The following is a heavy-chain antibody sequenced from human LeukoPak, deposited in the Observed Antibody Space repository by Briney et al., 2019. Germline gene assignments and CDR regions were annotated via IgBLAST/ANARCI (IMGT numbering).Heavy chain of an antibody. Sequence: SGGSLRLSCAASGFTFSSYAMSWVRQAPGKGLEWVSAISGSGGSTYYADSVKGRFTISRDNSKNTLYLQMNSLRAEDTAVYYCAKDQFPYYDFWSGYYHWGQGTLVTVSS. CDR1: GFTFSSYA. CDR2: ISGSGGST. CDR3: AKDQFPYYDFWSGYYH. D-gene: IGHD3-3*01. V-gene: IGHV3-23*01. J-gene: IGHJ5*02.